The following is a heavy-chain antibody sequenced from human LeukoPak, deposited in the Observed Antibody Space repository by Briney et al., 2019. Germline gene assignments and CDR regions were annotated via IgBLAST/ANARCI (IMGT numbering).Heavy chain of an antibody. CDR1: GFTFSSYS. Sequence: GGSLRLSCAASGFTFSSYSMNWVRQAPGKGLEWVSAISGSGGSTYYADSVKGRFTISRDNSKNTLYLQMNSLRAEDTAVYYCAKPPYDSSGYYWYVDYWGQGTLVTVSS. CDR2: ISGSGGST. V-gene: IGHV3-23*01. J-gene: IGHJ4*02. D-gene: IGHD3-22*01. CDR3: AKPPYDSSGYYWYVDY.